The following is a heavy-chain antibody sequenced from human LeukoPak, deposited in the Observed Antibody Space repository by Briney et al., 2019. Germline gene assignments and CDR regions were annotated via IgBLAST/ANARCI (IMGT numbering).Heavy chain of an antibody. Sequence: GGSLRLSCAASGFTFSSYAMHWVRQAPGKGLEWVAVISYDGSNKYYADSVKGRFTISRDNSKNTLYPQMNSLRAEDTAVYYCARDRRLFAFDIWGQGTMVTVSS. CDR2: ISYDGSNK. V-gene: IGHV3-30-3*01. CDR1: GFTFSSYA. CDR3: ARDRRLFAFDI. D-gene: IGHD3-22*01. J-gene: IGHJ3*02.